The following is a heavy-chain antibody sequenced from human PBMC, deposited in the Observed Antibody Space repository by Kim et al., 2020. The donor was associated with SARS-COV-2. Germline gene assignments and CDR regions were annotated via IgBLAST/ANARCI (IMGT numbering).Heavy chain of an antibody. V-gene: IGHV1-69*01. CDR3: ARDGGGLYGMDV. Sequence: NYAQKFQGRVTITADESTSTAYMELSSLRSEDTAVYYCARDGGGLYGMDVWGQGTTVTVSS. D-gene: IGHD3-16*01. J-gene: IGHJ6*02.